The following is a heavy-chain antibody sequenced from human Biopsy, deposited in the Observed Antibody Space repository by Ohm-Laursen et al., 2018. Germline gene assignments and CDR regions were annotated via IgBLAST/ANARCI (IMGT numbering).Heavy chain of an antibody. J-gene: IGHJ4*02. Sequence: SLRLSCAAPRFIFSTYTMNWVRQAPGKGLEWVSTISGNSDIIYDTDSVKGRFTISRDNSKNTLYLQMNSLRADDTAVYYCALAAAQTVTHFDYWGQGTLVTVSS. CDR1: RFIFSTYT. D-gene: IGHD4-17*01. CDR3: ALAAAQTVTHFDY. V-gene: IGHV3-23*01. CDR2: ISGNSDII.